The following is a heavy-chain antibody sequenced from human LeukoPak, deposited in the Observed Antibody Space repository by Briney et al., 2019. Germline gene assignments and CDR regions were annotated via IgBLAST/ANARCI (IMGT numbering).Heavy chain of an antibody. CDR3: ARAPRSGIDSSGCMLY. CDR1: GYTFTGYY. CDR2: INPNSGGT. D-gene: IGHD3-22*01. J-gene: IGHJ4*02. Sequence: GASVKVSCKASGYTFTGYYMHWVRQAPGQGLEWMGWINPNSGGTNYAQKFQGRVTMTRDTSISTAYMELSRLRSDDTAVYYCARAPRSGIDSSGCMLYWGQGTLVTVSS. V-gene: IGHV1-2*02.